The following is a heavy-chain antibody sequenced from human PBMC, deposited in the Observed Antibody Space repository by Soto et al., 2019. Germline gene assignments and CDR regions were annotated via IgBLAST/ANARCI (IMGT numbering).Heavy chain of an antibody. J-gene: IGHJ6*03. CDR1: GFTFSSYW. V-gene: IGHV3-7*01. CDR2: IKQDGSEK. Sequence: EVQLVESGGGLVQPGGSLRLSCAASGFTFSSYWMSWVRQAPGKGLEWVANIKQDGSEKYYVDSVKGRFTISRDNAKNSLYLQMNSLRAEDTAVYYCARVPPHYYYYMDVWGKGTTVTVSS. CDR3: ARVPPHYYYYMDV.